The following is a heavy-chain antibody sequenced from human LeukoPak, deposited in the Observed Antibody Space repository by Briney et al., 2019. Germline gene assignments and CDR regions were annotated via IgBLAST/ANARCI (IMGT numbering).Heavy chain of an antibody. CDR2: ISTSGSTI. Sequence: GGSLRLSCAASGFTFSSYEMNWVRQAPGTGLEWVSYISTSGSTIYYADSVKGRFTISRDNAKNSLYLQMNSLTAEDTAVYYCAREAAGSTTVEFDYWGQGTLVTVSS. CDR1: GFTFSSYE. J-gene: IGHJ4*02. V-gene: IGHV3-48*03. D-gene: IGHD4-17*01. CDR3: AREAAGSTTVEFDY.